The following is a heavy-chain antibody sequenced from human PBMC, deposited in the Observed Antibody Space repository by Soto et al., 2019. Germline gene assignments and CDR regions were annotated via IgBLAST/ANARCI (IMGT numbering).Heavy chain of an antibody. Sequence: QVQLVESGGGVVQPGRSLRLSCEASGFTFSSHGMHWVRQAPGKGLEWVAVISYDGSNKYYADSVKGRFTISRDNSKNTLYLQMNTLRAEDTAVYYCAKGRLSGYYYAAVFDYWGQGTLVTVSS. CDR1: GFTFSSHG. J-gene: IGHJ4*02. D-gene: IGHD3-3*01. CDR2: ISYDGSNK. V-gene: IGHV3-30*18. CDR3: AKGRLSGYYYAAVFDY.